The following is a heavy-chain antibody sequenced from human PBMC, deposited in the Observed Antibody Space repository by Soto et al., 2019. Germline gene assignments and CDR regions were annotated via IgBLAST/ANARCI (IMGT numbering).Heavy chain of an antibody. J-gene: IGHJ6*02. Sequence: SETLSLTCTVSGGSISSSSYYWGWIRQPPGKGLEWIGSMLYSGLTYYNPSLKSRVTLSVDTSKNQFSVRLNSVTASDTAVYYCAPLSVSLSGPYGIHVWGQGTTVTVS. CDR3: APLSVSLSGPYGIHV. CDR2: MLYSGLT. CDR1: GGSISSSSYY. V-gene: IGHV4-39*01. D-gene: IGHD2-15*01.